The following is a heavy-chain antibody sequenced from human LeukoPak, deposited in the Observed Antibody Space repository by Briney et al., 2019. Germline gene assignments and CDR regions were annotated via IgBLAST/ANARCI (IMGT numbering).Heavy chain of an antibody. CDR3: AGGYYDNRGYYFDF. CDR1: GYTFTNSD. D-gene: IGHD3-22*01. V-gene: IGHV1-8*01. Sequence: GASVKVSCKASGYTFTNSDINWVRQATGQGLEWMGWKNPNSGNTGYAQKFQGRVTMTKNTSISTAYMELSSLRSEDTAVYYCAGGYYDNRGYYFDFWGQGTLVTVSS. CDR2: KNPNSGNT. J-gene: IGHJ4*02.